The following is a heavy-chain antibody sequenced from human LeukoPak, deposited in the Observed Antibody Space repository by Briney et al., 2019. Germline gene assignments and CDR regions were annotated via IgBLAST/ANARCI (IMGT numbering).Heavy chain of an antibody. CDR1: GGSIGSYY. CDR2: IYNSGST. Sequence: SETLSLTCTVSGGSIGSYYWSWIRQPPGKGREWIGYIYNSGSTNYSPSLKSRVSISVDTPKNQFSLRLSSVTAADTAVYYCARPSRDGYRYTFDYWGQGILVTVSS. CDR3: ARPSRDGYRYTFDY. D-gene: IGHD5-24*01. V-gene: IGHV4-59*01. J-gene: IGHJ4*02.